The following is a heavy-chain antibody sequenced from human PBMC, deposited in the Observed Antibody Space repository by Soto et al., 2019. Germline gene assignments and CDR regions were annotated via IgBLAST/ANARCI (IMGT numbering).Heavy chain of an antibody. V-gene: IGHV3-11*06. D-gene: IGHD4-17*01. CDR1: GFTFSDYY. Sequence: GGSLRLSCAASGFTFSDYYMSWIRQAPGKGLEWVSYISSSSSYTNYADSVKGRFTISRDNAKNSLYLQMNSLRAEDTAVYYCARDRGVTTPYYYYGMDVWGQGTTVTVSS. J-gene: IGHJ6*02. CDR2: ISSSSSYT. CDR3: ARDRGVTTPYYYYGMDV.